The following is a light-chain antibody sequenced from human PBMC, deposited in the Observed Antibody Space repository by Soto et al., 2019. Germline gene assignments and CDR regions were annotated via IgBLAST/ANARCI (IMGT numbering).Light chain of an antibody. J-gene: IGKJ1*01. CDR3: QHFYTYSPWT. V-gene: IGKV1-5*01. Sequence: DVHMTQSPSTLSASVGDRVTVTCRASQSISNWLAWYQQKPGKAPNLLIYDASTLESGVPSRFSGSGSGTEFTLSISGLQPDDFATYYCQHFYTYSPWTFGQGTKVDNK. CDR1: QSISNW. CDR2: DAS.